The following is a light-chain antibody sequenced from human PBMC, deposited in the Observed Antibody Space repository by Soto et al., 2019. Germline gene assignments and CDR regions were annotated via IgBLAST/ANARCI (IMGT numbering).Light chain of an antibody. CDR2: AAF. V-gene: IGKV1-27*01. CDR1: HGISNY. CDR3: QKDNCSPLT. J-gene: IGKJ4*01. Sequence: DIHMTQSPSSLSASVGDRVTITCRASHGISNYLAWSQQKPGKVPKLLIYAAFTLQSGVPSRFSGRGSWTDFTLTISGLLPEAVATYYCQKDNCSPLTFGGGTKVEIK.